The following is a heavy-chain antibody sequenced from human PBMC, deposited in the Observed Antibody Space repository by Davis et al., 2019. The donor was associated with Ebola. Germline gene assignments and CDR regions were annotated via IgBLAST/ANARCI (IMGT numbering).Heavy chain of an antibody. CDR3: ARDYNYSFDN. CDR1: GFTFRTYS. CDR2: ISGNMAEI. D-gene: IGHD5-24*01. J-gene: IGHJ4*02. V-gene: IGHV3-48*02. Sequence: GESLKISCAASGFTFRTYSMNWVRQAPGKGLEWVSYISGNMAEIYYADSVKGRFTISRSNAKNSLYLQMNNLRDEDTAVYYCARDYNYSFDNWGQGALVTVSS.